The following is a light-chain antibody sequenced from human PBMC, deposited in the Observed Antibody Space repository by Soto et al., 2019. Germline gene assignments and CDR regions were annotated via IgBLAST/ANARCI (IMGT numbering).Light chain of an antibody. CDR2: EGS. CDR3: CSYAGSSSFV. Sequence: QSVLTQPASVSGSPGQSITISCTGTSSDVGTYNLVSWYQQHPGKAPKLMFYEGSKRPSGVSNRFSGSKSGNTASLTISGLQAEDETDYYCCSYAGSSSFVFGGGTKVTVL. J-gene: IGLJ2*01. CDR1: SSDVGTYNL. V-gene: IGLV2-23*03.